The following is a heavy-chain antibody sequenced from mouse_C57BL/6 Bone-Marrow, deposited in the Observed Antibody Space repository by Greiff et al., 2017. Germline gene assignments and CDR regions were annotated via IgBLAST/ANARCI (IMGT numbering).Heavy chain of an antibody. CDR1: GYTFTSYW. D-gene: IGHD1-1*01. CDR3: AKPTTTVVEYYAMDY. Sequence: QVQLQQPGAELVKPGASVKMSCKASGYTFTSYWITWVKQRPGQGLEWIGDIYPGSGSTNYNEKFKSKATLTVATSSSTAYMQLSSLTSDDSAVYYCAKPTTTVVEYYAMDYWGQGTSVTVSS. J-gene: IGHJ4*01. V-gene: IGHV1-55*01. CDR2: IYPGSGST.